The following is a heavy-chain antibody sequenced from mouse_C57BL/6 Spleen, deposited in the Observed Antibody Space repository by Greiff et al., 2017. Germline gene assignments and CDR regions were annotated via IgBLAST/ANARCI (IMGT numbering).Heavy chain of an antibody. J-gene: IGHJ3*01. Sequence: QVQLQQPGAELVKPGASVKMSCKASGYTFTSYWITWVKQRPGQGLEWIGDIYPGSGSTNYNEKFKGKATLTVDTSSSTAYMQLSSLTSEDSAVYYCARLYDYDFWFAYWGQGTLVTVSA. V-gene: IGHV1-55*01. CDR3: ARLYDYDFWFAY. D-gene: IGHD2-4*01. CDR1: GYTFTSYW. CDR2: IYPGSGST.